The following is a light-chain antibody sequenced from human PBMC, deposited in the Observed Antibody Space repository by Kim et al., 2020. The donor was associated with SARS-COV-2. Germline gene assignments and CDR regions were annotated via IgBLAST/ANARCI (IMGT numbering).Light chain of an antibody. Sequence: SASVGDRVTITCQASHNINNYLGWYQEKPGKAPKVLIYAASNLEPGVPSRVSGGGFGTDFILTISSLQPEEIATYFCQQYEALPPTLGQGTKLEI. CDR2: AAS. CDR3: QQYEALPPT. J-gene: IGKJ2*01. CDR1: HNINNY. V-gene: IGKV1-33*01.